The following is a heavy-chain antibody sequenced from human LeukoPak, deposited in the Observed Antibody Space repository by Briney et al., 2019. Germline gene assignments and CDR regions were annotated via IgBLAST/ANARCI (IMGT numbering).Heavy chain of an antibody. V-gene: IGHV3-7*01. CDR3: ARDQLEPSFDY. CDR1: GFTFSNYW. J-gene: IGHJ4*02. CDR2: IKQDGSEK. Sequence: PGGSLRLSCVASGFTFSNYWMTWIRQAPGKGLEWVASIKQDGSEKYYVDSVKGRFTISRDNAKNSLYLQMNSLRAEDTAVYYCARDQLEPSFDYWGQGTLVTVSS. D-gene: IGHD1-1*01.